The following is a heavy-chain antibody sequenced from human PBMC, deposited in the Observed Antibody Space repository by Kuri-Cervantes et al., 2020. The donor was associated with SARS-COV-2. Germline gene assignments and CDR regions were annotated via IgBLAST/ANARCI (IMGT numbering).Heavy chain of an antibody. CDR2: INHSGST. J-gene: IGHJ2*01. D-gene: IGHD6-19*01. Sequence: ESLKISCAVYGGSFSGYYWSWIRQPPGKGLEWIGEINHSGSTNYNPSLKSRVTISVDTSKNQFSLKLSSVTAADTAVYYCVRGRIGYSSGWSYWYFDLWGRGTLVTVSS. CDR1: GGSFSGYY. CDR3: VRGRIGYSSGWSYWYFDL. V-gene: IGHV4-34*01.